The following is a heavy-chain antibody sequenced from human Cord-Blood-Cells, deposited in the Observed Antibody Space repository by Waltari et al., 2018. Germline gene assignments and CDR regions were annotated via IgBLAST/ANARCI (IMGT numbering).Heavy chain of an antibody. D-gene: IGHD6-13*01. CDR3: ARDRFKRPQFDIAAAGSDY. Sequence: QVQLQESGPGLVKPSETLSLTCAVSGYSISSGYYWGWIRQPPATGLEWIGSIYHSGSTYYNPSLKSRVTISVDTSKNQFSLKLSSVTAADTAVYYCARDRFKRPQFDIAAAGSDYWGQGTLVTVSS. V-gene: IGHV4-38-2*02. CDR2: IYHSGST. J-gene: IGHJ4*02. CDR1: GYSISSGYY.